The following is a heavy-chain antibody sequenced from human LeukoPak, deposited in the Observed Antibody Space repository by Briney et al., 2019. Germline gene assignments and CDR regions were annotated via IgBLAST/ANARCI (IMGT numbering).Heavy chain of an antibody. J-gene: IGHJ4*02. Sequence: ASVKVSCKASGYTFTNYAISWVRQAPGQGLEWMGWISAYNGNTNYAQNLQGRVTMTTDTSTSTAYMELRSLRSDDTAVYYCAREESEYYFDYWGQGTLVTVSS. CDR3: AREESEYYFDY. CDR2: ISAYNGNT. D-gene: IGHD5-24*01. CDR1: GYTFTNYA. V-gene: IGHV1-18*01.